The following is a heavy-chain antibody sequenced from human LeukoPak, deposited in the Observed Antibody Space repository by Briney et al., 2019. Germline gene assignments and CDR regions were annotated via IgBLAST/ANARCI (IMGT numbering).Heavy chain of an antibody. CDR3: ARDAIDSSGFDFDY. J-gene: IGHJ4*02. D-gene: IGHD3-22*01. CDR2: NSTSAGTI. V-gene: IGHV3-11*01. CDR1: GFTFSDYY. Sequence: PGESLRLSCAASGFTFSDYYMTWIRQAPGKGLEWISYNSTSAGTIYYADSVKGRFIISRDNAKNSLYLQMNSLRAEDTAVYYCARDAIDSSGFDFDYWGQGTLVTVSS.